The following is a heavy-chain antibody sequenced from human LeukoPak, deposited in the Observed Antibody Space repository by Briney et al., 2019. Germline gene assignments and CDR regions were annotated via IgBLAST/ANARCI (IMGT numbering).Heavy chain of an antibody. J-gene: IGHJ4*02. Sequence: PSETLSLTCTVSGGSISSYYWSWIRQPPGKGLEWSGYIYYSGSTNYNPSLKSRVTISVDTSKNQFSLKLSSVTAADTAVYYCARTVSLNSSGYDYWGQGTLVTVSS. D-gene: IGHD6-19*01. V-gene: IGHV4-59*01. CDR1: GGSISSYY. CDR2: IYYSGST. CDR3: ARTVSLNSSGYDY.